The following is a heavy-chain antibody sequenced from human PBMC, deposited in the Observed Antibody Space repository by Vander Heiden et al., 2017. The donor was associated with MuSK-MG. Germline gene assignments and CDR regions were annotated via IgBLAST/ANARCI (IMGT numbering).Heavy chain of an antibody. CDR1: GFTFKNFA. J-gene: IGHJ4*02. D-gene: IGHD2-15*01. CDR3: ARGGCSGGTCYSDLDY. CDR2: LSGSGDST. V-gene: IGHV3-23*01. Sequence: EEQLLESGGGLVQPGGSLRLSCVASGFTFKNFAMSWVRQAPGKGLEWVSALSGSGDSTSYADSVKGRFAISRDNSKNTLYLQMNSLRVEDTAVYFCARGGCSGGTCYSDLDYWGPGTLGTVSS.